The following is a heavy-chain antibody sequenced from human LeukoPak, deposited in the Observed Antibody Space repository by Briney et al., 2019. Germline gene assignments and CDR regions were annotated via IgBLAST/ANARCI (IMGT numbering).Heavy chain of an antibody. CDR2: IFYVGST. CDR1: GDSIGSHY. J-gene: IGHJ3*02. V-gene: IGHV4-59*11. Sequence: PSETLSLTCTVSGDSIGSHYWSWIRQPPGKGLEWIGYIFYVGSTNYNPSLKSRVTISVDTSKNQFSLKLHSVTAADTAVYYCARDYYDSRGEAFDIWGQGTMVTVSS. CDR3: ARDYYDSRGEAFDI. D-gene: IGHD3-22*01.